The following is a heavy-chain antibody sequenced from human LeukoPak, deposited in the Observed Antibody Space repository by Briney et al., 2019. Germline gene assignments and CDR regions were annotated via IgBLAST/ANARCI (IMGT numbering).Heavy chain of an antibody. CDR2: MNPNSGNT. J-gene: IGHJ6*03. CDR3: ARGYYYGSGSPLGDYYYYMDV. V-gene: IGHV1-8*01. Sequence: ASVKVSCKASGYTFTSYDINWVRQATGQGLEWMGWMNPNSGNTGYAQKFQGRVTMTRNTSISTAYMELSGLRSEDTAVYYCARGYYYGSGSPLGDYYYYMDVWGKGTTVTVSS. CDR1: GYTFTSYD. D-gene: IGHD3-10*01.